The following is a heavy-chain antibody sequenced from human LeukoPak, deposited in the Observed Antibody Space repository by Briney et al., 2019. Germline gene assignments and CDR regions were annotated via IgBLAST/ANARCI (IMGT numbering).Heavy chain of an antibody. Sequence: SETLSLTCAVFGGSFSGYFWSWIRQTPGKGLEWIGETDHSGTTNYNPSLKSRVIISPDTSKSQFSLKVNSVTAADTAVYYCARAYKASPLHNAIDSWGQGTLVTVSS. CDR3: ARAYKASPLHNAIDS. D-gene: IGHD1-14*01. V-gene: IGHV4-34*01. CDR2: TDHSGTT. CDR1: GGSFSGYF. J-gene: IGHJ4*02.